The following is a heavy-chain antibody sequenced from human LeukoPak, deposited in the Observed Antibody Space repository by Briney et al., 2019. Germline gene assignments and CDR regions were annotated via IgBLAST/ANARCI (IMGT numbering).Heavy chain of an antibody. CDR1: GFTFINSA. CDR3: AADEDSGSYVYNYYYGMDV. J-gene: IGHJ6*02. D-gene: IGHD1-26*01. CDR2: IVVCSGNT. Sequence: SVKVSCKASGFTFINSAVQWVRQARGQRLEWIGWIVVCSGNTNYAQKFQERVTITRDMSTSTAYMDLSSLRSEDTAVYYCAADEDSGSYVYNYYYGMDVWGQGTTVTVSS. V-gene: IGHV1-58*01.